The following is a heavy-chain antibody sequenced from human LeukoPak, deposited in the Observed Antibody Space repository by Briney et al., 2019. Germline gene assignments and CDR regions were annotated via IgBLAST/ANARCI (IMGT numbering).Heavy chain of an antibody. D-gene: IGHD2-2*01. V-gene: IGHV1-69*13. CDR2: IIPIFGTA. CDR3: ARYCSSTSCYYYYGMDV. Sequence: SVKVPCKASGGTFSSYAISWVRQAPGQGLEWMGGIIPIFGTANYAQKFQGRVTITADESTSTAYMELSSLRSEDTAVYYCARYCSSTSCYYYYGMDVWGQGTTVTVSS. J-gene: IGHJ6*02. CDR1: GGTFSSYA.